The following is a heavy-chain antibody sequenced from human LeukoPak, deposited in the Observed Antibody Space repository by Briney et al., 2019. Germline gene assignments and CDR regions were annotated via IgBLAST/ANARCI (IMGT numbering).Heavy chain of an antibody. Sequence: SETLSLTCTVSGGSISSGSYYWSWIRQPAGKGLEWIGRINTSGSTNYNPSLKSRVTISVDTSKNQFSLKLSSVTAADTAVYYCAREGQWLVRYWGQGTLVTVSS. V-gene: IGHV4-61*02. CDR3: AREGQWLVRY. J-gene: IGHJ4*02. CDR1: GGSISSGSYY. CDR2: INTSGST. D-gene: IGHD6-19*01.